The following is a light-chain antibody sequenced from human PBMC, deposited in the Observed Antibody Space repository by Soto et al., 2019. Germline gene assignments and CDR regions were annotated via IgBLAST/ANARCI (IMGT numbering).Light chain of an antibody. CDR2: WAT. J-gene: IGKJ1*01. Sequence: DIVMTQSPDSLTVSLGERATINCKSSQSVLFSSNNKNYLAWYQQKPGQPPKLLIYWATTRESGVPDRFSGSGSGTDFTLTISSLQAEDVAVYYCQQYYSIPWTFDQGTKVEIK. V-gene: IGKV4-1*01. CDR1: QSVLFSSNNKNY. CDR3: QQYYSIPWT.